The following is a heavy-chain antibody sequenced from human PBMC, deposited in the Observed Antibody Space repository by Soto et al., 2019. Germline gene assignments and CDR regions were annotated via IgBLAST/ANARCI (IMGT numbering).Heavy chain of an antibody. CDR1: GGSFIGYY. CDR2: INHSGST. Sequence: PSETLSHTCAVYGGSFIGYYWSWIRQPPGKGLEWIGEINHSGSTNYNPSLKSRVTISVDTSKNQFSLKLSSVTAADTAVYYCARGRQNYYYYYMDVWGKGTTVTVSS. V-gene: IGHV4-34*01. J-gene: IGHJ6*03. CDR3: ARGRQNYYYYYMDV.